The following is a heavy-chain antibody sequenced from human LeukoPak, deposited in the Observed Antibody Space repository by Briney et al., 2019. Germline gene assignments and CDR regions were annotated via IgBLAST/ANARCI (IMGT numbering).Heavy chain of an antibody. CDR1: GGSISSYY. Sequence: SETLSLTCTVSGGSISSYYWSWIRQPPGKGLEWIGYIYYSGSTNYNPSLKSRVTISVDTSKNQFSLKLSSVTAADTAVYYCARGDDYGIIDYWGQGTLVTVSS. V-gene: IGHV4-59*01. CDR3: ARGDDYGIIDY. CDR2: IYYSGST. D-gene: IGHD4-17*01. J-gene: IGHJ4*02.